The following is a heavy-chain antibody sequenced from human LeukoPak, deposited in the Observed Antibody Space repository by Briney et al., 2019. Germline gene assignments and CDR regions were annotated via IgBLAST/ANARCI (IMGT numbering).Heavy chain of an antibody. D-gene: IGHD3-10*01. J-gene: IGHJ6*03. CDR2: IKQHGSEK. V-gene: IGHV3-7*01. Sequence: GGSLRLSCAASGFTFNNYWMSWVGQAPGKGLEWVANIKQHGSEKDYVDSVKGRFTISRDNAKNSLYLPMNSLRAEDTAVYYCARVSSKATVRGLITKKNYFYYYMDVWGKGTTVTISS. CDR1: GFTFNNYW. CDR3: ARVSSKATVRGLITKKNYFYYYMDV.